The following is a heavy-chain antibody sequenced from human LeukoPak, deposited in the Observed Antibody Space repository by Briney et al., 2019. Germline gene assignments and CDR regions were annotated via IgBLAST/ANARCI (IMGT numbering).Heavy chain of an antibody. CDR1: GFTFSSYW. CDR2: IISDGSSA. J-gene: IGHJ4*02. D-gene: IGHD3-10*01. V-gene: IGHV3-74*01. Sequence: GSLRLSCVASGFTFSSYWMHWVRQAPGKGLVWVSRIISDGSSATYADSVKGRFTIARDNAKNMMYLQMNSLRAEDTAVYYCVRDSYYHPDYWGQGTLVTVSS. CDR3: VRDSYYHPDY.